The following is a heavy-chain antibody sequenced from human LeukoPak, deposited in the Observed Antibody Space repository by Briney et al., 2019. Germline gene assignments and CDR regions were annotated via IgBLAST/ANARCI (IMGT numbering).Heavy chain of an antibody. Sequence: SGTLSLTCAVYGGSISSSTWWNWVRQPPGKGLEWVGEINHSGSTNYNPSPKSRVTISVDTSKNQFSLKLSSVTAADTAVYYCARGPSGSYLRRPLDYWGQGTLVTVSS. CDR3: ARGPSGSYLRRPLDY. CDR1: GGSISSSTW. V-gene: IGHV4-4*02. J-gene: IGHJ4*02. CDR2: INHSGST. D-gene: IGHD1-26*01.